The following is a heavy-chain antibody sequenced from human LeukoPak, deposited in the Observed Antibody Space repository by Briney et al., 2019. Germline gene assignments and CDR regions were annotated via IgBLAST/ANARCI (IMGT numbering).Heavy chain of an antibody. D-gene: IGHD6-6*01. V-gene: IGHV4-59*01. CDR3: ARDWGVSARPGYMDI. Sequence: SETLSLTCTVSGGSISNYYWSWIRQPPGKGLEWIGYIYYSGSTKYNPSLKSRVTISVDTSKNQFSLRLSSVTAADTAVYYCARDWGVSARPGYMDIWGKGTTVTVSS. CDR2: IYYSGST. CDR1: GGSISNYY. J-gene: IGHJ6*03.